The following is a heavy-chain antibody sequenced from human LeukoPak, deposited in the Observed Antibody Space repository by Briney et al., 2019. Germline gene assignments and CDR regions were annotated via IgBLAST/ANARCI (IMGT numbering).Heavy chain of an antibody. CDR3: ARGSNPPRVVYFQH. V-gene: IGHV1-2*02. Sequence: ASVKVSCKASGYTFTGYYMHWVRQAPGQVLEWMGWINPNSGGTNYAQKFQGRVTMTRDTSISTAYMELSRLRSDDTAVYYCARGSNPPRVVYFQHWGQGTLVTVSS. D-gene: IGHD2-2*01. CDR2: INPNSGGT. CDR1: GYTFTGYY. J-gene: IGHJ1*01.